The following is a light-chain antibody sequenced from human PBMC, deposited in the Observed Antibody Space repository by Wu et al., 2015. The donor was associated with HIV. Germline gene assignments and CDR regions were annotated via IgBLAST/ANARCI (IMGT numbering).Light chain of an antibody. Sequence: EIVMMQSPATLSVFPGERATLSCTASRNVGRNSLAWYQQKPGQAPRLLIFGASTRASGIPDRFSGSGSGTDFTLTITRLEPEDFAVYFCQQYGSPPPLTFGGGTKVEIK. J-gene: IGKJ4*01. CDR3: QQYGSPPPLT. V-gene: IGKV3-20*01. CDR2: GAS. CDR1: RNVGRNS.